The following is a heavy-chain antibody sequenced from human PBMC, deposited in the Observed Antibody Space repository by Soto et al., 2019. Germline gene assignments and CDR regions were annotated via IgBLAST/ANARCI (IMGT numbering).Heavy chain of an antibody. D-gene: IGHD2-21*02. J-gene: IGHJ6*02. Sequence: PXXTLSLTCTVSGGSISGYYWIWIRQPPGKGLEWIGYMYNTGSTVYNPSFKSRVTISVDTSKNQFSLKLNSVTAAETAVYYCARDLWGYCGTDCYPLDVWGQGTTVTVSS. CDR2: MYNTGST. CDR1: GGSISGYY. CDR3: ARDLWGYCGTDCYPLDV. V-gene: IGHV4-59*01.